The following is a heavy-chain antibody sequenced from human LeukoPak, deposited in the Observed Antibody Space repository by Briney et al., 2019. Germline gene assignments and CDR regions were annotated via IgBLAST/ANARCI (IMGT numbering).Heavy chain of an antibody. V-gene: IGHV4-31*03. Sequence: PSETLSLTCTVSGGSISSGGYYWSWIRQHPGKGLEWIGYIYYSGSTYYNPSLKSRVTISVDTSKNQFSLKLSSVTAADTAVYYCARVAGTSTDYYFDYWGQETLVTVSS. J-gene: IGHJ4*02. CDR3: ARVAGTSTDYYFDY. CDR2: IYYSGST. CDR1: GGSISSGGYY. D-gene: IGHD2-2*01.